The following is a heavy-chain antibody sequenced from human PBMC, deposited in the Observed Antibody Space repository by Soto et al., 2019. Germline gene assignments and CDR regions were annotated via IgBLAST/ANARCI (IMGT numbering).Heavy chain of an antibody. CDR3: ANGGDRWLRIDY. V-gene: IGHV3-30*18. J-gene: IGHJ4*02. D-gene: IGHD5-12*01. CDR1: GFTLSSYG. CDR2: ISSAGSNT. Sequence: QPGGSLRLSCVGSGFTLSSYGMHWVRQVPGKGLEWVAVISSAGSNTYYADSVKGRFTISRDTSRNTLYLQMDSLRRDDTAVYRCANGGDRWLRIDYWGLGTLVTVSS.